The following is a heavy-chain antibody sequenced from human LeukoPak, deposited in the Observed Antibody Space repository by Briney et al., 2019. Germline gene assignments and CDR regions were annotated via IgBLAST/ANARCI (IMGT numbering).Heavy chain of an antibody. CDR3: AKSRALIVWGPDSSGWHFDY. Sequence: GGSLRLSCAASGFTFSSYAMSWVRQAPGKGLEWASAISGSGGSTYYADSAKGRFTISRDNSKNTLYLQMNSLRAEDTAVYYCAKSRALIVWGPDSSGWHFDYWGQGTLVTVSS. V-gene: IGHV3-23*01. CDR1: GFTFSSYA. D-gene: IGHD6-19*01. J-gene: IGHJ4*02. CDR2: ISGSGGST.